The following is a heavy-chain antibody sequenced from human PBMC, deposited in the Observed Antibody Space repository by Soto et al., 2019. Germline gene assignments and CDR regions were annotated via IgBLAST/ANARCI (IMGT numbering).Heavy chain of an antibody. Sequence: GGFLRLSCSASGFTFTNYAIHWIRQAPGKGLEYVSAISSTGGSTYYADSVKGRFTISRDNSKNTVYLQMSSLRSEDSAVYYCVARYCSSTTCYQVDYWGQGTLVTVFS. J-gene: IGHJ4*02. CDR1: GFTFTNYA. CDR2: ISSTGGST. CDR3: VARYCSSTTCYQVDY. D-gene: IGHD2-2*01. V-gene: IGHV3-64D*06.